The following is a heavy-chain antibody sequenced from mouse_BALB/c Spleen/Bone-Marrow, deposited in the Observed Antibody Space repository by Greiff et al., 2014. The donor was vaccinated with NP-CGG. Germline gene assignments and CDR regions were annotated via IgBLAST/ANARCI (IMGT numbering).Heavy chain of an antibody. V-gene: IGHV7-3*02. Sequence: EVQLVESGGGLVQPGGSLRLSCATSGFTFTDYYMSWVRQPPGKALEWLGFIRNKANGYTTEYSASVKSRFTISRDNSQSILYLQMNTLRAEDSATYYCAREGVYYGNPYWYFDVWGAGTTVTVSS. D-gene: IGHD2-1*01. CDR3: AREGVYYGNPYWYFDV. J-gene: IGHJ1*01. CDR1: GFTFTDYY. CDR2: IRNKANGYTT.